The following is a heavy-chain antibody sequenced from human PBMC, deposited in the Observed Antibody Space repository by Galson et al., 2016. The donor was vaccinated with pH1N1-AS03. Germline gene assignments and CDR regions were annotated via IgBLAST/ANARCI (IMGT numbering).Heavy chain of an antibody. Sequence: PALVKPPQTLTLTCSFSGFSLGTTSVGLAWIRQPPGEALEWLALVHWDGVDRLSPSLRGRLAITKDTSKNQVVLKMTNMGPADTGTYFCTKTNGYDFDFWGQGAPVTVS. CDR3: TKTNGYDFDF. J-gene: IGHJ4*02. V-gene: IGHV2-5*02. D-gene: IGHD5-12*01. CDR1: GFSLGTTSVG. CDR2: VHWDGVD.